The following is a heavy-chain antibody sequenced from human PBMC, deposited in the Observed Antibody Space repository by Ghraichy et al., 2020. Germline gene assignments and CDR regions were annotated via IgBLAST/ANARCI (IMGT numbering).Heavy chain of an antibody. CDR2: ISSSSSTT. CDR3: ARERSDNYLDY. J-gene: IGHJ4*02. V-gene: IGHV3-48*02. D-gene: IGHD3-10*01. Sequence: GGSLRLSCAASGFSFAGFAMNWVRQAPGKGLEWISYISSSSSTTYYGDSVKGRFTISRDNAKNSLYLQMNSLRDEDTAVYYCARERSDNYLDYWGLRTRVTVSS. CDR1: GFSFAGFA.